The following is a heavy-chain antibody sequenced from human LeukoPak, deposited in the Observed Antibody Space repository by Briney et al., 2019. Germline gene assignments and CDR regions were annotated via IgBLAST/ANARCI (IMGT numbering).Heavy chain of an antibody. Sequence: GGSLRLSCAASGFTFSSYSMNWVRQAPGKGLEWVSSISSSSSYIYYADSVKGRFTISRDNAKNSLYLQMNSLRAVDTAVYYCARSFGYGSGSYYSNYFDYWGQGTLVTVSS. D-gene: IGHD3-10*01. V-gene: IGHV3-21*01. CDR2: ISSSSSYI. CDR3: ARSFGYGSGSYYSNYFDY. J-gene: IGHJ4*02. CDR1: GFTFSSYS.